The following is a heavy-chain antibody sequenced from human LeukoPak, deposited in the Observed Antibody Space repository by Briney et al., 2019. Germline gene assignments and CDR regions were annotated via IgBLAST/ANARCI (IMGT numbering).Heavy chain of an antibody. CDR3: ASRSGYYSAYDY. Sequence: GASVKVSCKASGGTFSSYAISWVRQAPGQGLEWMGGIIPIFGTANYAQKFQGRVTITADESTSTAYMELSSPRSEDTAVYYCASRSGYYSAYDYWGQGTLVTVSS. D-gene: IGHD3-22*01. CDR1: GGTFSSYA. J-gene: IGHJ4*02. CDR2: IIPIFGTA. V-gene: IGHV1-69*13.